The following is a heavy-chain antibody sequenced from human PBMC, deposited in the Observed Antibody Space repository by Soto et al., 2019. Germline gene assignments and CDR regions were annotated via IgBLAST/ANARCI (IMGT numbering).Heavy chain of an antibody. Sequence: GGSLRLSCAASGFTFSSYGMHWVRQAPGKGLEWVAVISYDGSNKYYADSVKGRFTISRDNSKNTLYLQMNSLRAEDTAVYYCAKDRRWFGEFGYAFDIWGQGTMVTVSS. CDR2: ISYDGSNK. D-gene: IGHD3-10*01. V-gene: IGHV3-30*18. CDR1: GFTFSSYG. CDR3: AKDRRWFGEFGYAFDI. J-gene: IGHJ3*02.